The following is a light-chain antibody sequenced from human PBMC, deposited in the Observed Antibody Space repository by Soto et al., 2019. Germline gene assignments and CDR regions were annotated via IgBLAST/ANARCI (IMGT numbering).Light chain of an antibody. CDR3: QQGHNWPLT. CDR2: GAS. Sequence: EIVMPQSPATLSLSPGERAALSCRASQSINSELAWYQQKPGQPPRLLLYGASTRATGVPARFTGSESGSEFTLTISGLQAEDFAVYYCQQGHNWPLTFGQGTRLE. J-gene: IGKJ2*01. V-gene: IGKV3-15*01. CDR1: QSINSE.